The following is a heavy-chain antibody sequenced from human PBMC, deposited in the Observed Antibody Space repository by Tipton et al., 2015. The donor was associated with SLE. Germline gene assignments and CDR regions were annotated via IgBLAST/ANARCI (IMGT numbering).Heavy chain of an antibody. Sequence: TLSLTCTVSGGSISSGGYYWSWIRQHPGKGLGWIGYIYYSGSTYYNPSLKSRVIISVDTSKNQFSLKLSSVTAADTAVYYCARVTAAAGFDYWGQGTLVTVSS. CDR2: IYYSGST. CDR3: ARVTAAAGFDY. D-gene: IGHD6-13*01. J-gene: IGHJ4*02. V-gene: IGHV4-31*03. CDR1: GGSISSGGYY.